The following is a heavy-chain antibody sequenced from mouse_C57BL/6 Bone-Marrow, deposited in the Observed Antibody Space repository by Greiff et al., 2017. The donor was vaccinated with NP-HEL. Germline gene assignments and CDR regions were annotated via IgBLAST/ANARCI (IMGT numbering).Heavy chain of an antibody. Sequence: EVKLVESGGDLVKPGGSLKLSCAASGFTFSSYGMSWVRQIPDKRLEWVATISSGGSYTYYPDSVKGRFTISRDNAKNTLYLQMSSLKSEDTARYYCARHYYGSPFACWGEGTLVSVSA. CDR2: ISSGGSYT. V-gene: IGHV5-6*01. CDR3: ARHYYGSPFAC. CDR1: GFTFSSYG. J-gene: IGHJ3*01. D-gene: IGHD1-1*01.